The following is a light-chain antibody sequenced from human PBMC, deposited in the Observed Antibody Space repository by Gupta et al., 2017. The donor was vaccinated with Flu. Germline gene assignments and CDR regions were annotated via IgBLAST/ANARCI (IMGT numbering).Light chain of an antibody. CDR3: MHDVKCHWT. Sequence: DVVMTQSPFSLNVTLGQSVSISCTSSERLVYSDGNTYLHWFQQRPGHYPRRLIHKGSNRESGVPDRFSGSGSGADLTLKISRVEAEDVVVYYCMHDVKCHWTFGQGTKVEI. CDR1: ERLVYSDGNTY. CDR2: KGS. V-gene: IGKV2-30*01. J-gene: IGKJ1*01.